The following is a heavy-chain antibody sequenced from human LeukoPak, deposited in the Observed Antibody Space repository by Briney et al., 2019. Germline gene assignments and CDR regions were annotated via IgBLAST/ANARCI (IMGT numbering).Heavy chain of an antibody. D-gene: IGHD2/OR15-2a*01. V-gene: IGHV1-18*01. J-gene: IGHJ4*02. CDR1: GYTFTNYG. Sequence: ASVKVSCKASGYTFTNYGISWLRQAPGHGLEWMGWIDTDTGNTNIAQKLHGRVTVTTDTSTNTAYMELRSLRSDDTAGYYCARDLHSKRDFVDPFDYWGQGTLVIVSS. CDR3: ARDLHSKRDFVDPFDY. CDR2: IDTDTGNT.